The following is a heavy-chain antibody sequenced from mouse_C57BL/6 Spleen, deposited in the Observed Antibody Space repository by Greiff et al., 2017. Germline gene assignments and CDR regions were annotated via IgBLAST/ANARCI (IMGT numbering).Heavy chain of an antibody. CDR3: ATYPVVYWYFDG. J-gene: IGHJ1*03. CDR2: ISDGGSYT. V-gene: IGHV5-4*01. D-gene: IGHD1-1*01. Sequence: EVHLVESGGGLVKPGGSLKLSCAASGFTFSSYAMSWVRQTPEKRLEWVATISDGGSYTYYPDNVKGRFTISRDNAKNNLYLQMSHLKSEDTAMYYCATYPVVYWYFDGWGTGATVTV. CDR1: GFTFSSYA.